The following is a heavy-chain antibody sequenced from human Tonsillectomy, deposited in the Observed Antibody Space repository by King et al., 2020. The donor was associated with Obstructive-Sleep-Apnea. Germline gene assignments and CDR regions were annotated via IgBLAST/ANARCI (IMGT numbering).Heavy chain of an antibody. CDR2: IYYSGTT. Sequence: VQLQESGPGLVKPSETLSLTCTVSGDSINGYYWSWIRQSSGKGLEWMAYIYYSGTTNYNPSLKSRVTISIDTSKNQFSLKLSSVTAADTAVYYCARAGYSRAKNAFDIWGQGTMVNVSS. CDR1: GDSINGYY. D-gene: IGHD6-13*01. CDR3: ARAGYSRAKNAFDI. J-gene: IGHJ3*02. V-gene: IGHV4-59*01.